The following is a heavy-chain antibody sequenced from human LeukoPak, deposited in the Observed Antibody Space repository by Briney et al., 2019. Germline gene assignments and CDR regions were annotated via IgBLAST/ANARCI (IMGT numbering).Heavy chain of an antibody. CDR3: ARAPSSSWYSFDY. CDR2: IYYSGST. V-gene: IGHV4-31*03. CDR1: GGSISSGVYY. J-gene: IGHJ4*02. D-gene: IGHD6-13*01. Sequence: SQTLSLTCTVSGGSISSGVYYWSWIRQHPGKGLEWIGYIYYSGSTYYNPSLKSRVTISVDTSKNQFSLKLSSVTAADTAVYYCARAPSSSWYSFDYWGQGTLVTVSS.